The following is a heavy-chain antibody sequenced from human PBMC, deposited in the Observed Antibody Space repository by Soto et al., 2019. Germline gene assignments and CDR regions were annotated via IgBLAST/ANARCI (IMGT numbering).Heavy chain of an antibody. CDR2: INHSGST. Sequence: SETLSLTCAVYGGSFSGYYWSWIRQPPGKGLEWIGEINHSGSTNYNPSLKSRVTISVDTSKNQFSLKLSSVTAADTAVYYCARGREAVAGSYYFDYWGQGTLVTVSS. CDR1: GGSFSGYY. CDR3: ARGREAVAGSYYFDY. J-gene: IGHJ4*02. D-gene: IGHD6-19*01. V-gene: IGHV4-34*01.